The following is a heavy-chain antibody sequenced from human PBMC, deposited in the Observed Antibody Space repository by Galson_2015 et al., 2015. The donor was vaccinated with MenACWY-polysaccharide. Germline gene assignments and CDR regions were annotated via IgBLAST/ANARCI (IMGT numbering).Heavy chain of an antibody. CDR3: ARGGGTAMVTDTNDY. J-gene: IGHJ4*02. D-gene: IGHD5-18*01. CDR1: GYTFTSYA. V-gene: IGHV1-3*01. CDR2: INAGNGNT. Sequence: SVKVSCKASGYTFTSYAMHWVRQAPGQRLEWMGWINAGNGNTKYSQKFQGRVTITRDTSASTAYMELSSLRAEDTAVYYCARGGGTAMVTDTNDYWGQGTLVTVSS.